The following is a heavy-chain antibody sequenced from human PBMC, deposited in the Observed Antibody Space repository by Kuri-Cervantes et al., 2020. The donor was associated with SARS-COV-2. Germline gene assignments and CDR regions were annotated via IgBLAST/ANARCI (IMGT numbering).Heavy chain of an antibody. D-gene: IGHD2-21*01. V-gene: IGHV3-30*04. CDR2: ISDDGQNR. Sequence: GGSLRLSCAASGFTFSTYAMHWVRQAPGKGLEWVTIISDDGQNRDFADSVKGRFTISRDNSKNTLCLNMSSLRAEDTAMYHCARDRVGVLDSWGQGTLVTVSS. CDR1: GFTFSTYA. J-gene: IGHJ4*02. CDR3: ARDRVGVLDS.